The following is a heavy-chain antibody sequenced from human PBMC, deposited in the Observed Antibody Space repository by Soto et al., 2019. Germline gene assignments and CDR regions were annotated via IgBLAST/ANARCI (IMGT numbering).Heavy chain of an antibody. CDR2: ISPDNGNT. D-gene: IGHD5-12*01. V-gene: IGHV1-18*01. J-gene: IGHJ6*02. CDR3: ARALGYSGYAGMDV. Sequence: QVQLVQSGGEVKKPGASVKVSCKASGYTFTIYGINWVRQAPGQGLEWMGWISPDNGNTNYAQKLQGRVTMTTDTSTSTAYMELRRLRSDDTAVYYYARALGYSGYAGMDVWGQGTTVTVSS. CDR1: GYTFTIYG.